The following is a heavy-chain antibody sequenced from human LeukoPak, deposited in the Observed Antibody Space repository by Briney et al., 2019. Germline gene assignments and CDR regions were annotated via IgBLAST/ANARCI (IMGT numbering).Heavy chain of an antibody. CDR1: AGSISSYY. V-gene: IGHV4-4*09. CDR2: IYTSGST. J-gene: IGHJ5*02. CDR3: ATTRDTNYNWFDP. Sequence: PSETLSLTCTVSAGSISSYYWSWIRQPPGKGLEWIGYIYTSGSTNYNPSLKSRVTISVDTSKNQFSLKLSSVTAADTAVYYCATTRDTNYNWFDPWGQGTLVTVSS. D-gene: IGHD2-21*02.